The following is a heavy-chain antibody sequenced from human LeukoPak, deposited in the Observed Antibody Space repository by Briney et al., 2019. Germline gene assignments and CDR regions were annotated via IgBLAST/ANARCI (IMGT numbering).Heavy chain of an antibody. Sequence: SGGSLKLSCAASGFTFSSYGMHWVRQAPGKGLEWVAFIQYDGRNKYYADSVKGRFTISRDNSKNTMSLQMNSLRAEDTAVYYCAKDHGVVVVVAAQPDYWGQGTLVTVSS. D-gene: IGHD2-15*01. CDR2: IQYDGRNK. CDR3: AKDHGVVVVVAAQPDY. CDR1: GFTFSSYG. V-gene: IGHV3-30*02. J-gene: IGHJ4*02.